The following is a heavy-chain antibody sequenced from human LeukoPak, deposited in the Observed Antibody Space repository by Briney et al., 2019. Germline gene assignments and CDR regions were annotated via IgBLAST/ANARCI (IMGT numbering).Heavy chain of an antibody. D-gene: IGHD2-15*01. CDR2: INAGNGNT. Sequence: ASVKVSCKASGYTFTSYAMHWVRQAPGQRLEWMGWINAGNGNTKYSQKFQGRVTITRDTSASTAYMELSSLRSEDTAVYYCARRLCSGGSCYFDYWGQGTLVTVSS. J-gene: IGHJ4*02. V-gene: IGHV1-3*01. CDR3: ARRLCSGGSCYFDY. CDR1: GYTFTSYA.